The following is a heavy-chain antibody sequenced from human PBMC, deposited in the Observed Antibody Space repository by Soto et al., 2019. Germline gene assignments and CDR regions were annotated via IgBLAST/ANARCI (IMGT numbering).Heavy chain of an antibody. V-gene: IGHV1-18*01. CDR2: MNPYSGNT. Sequence: GESLKISCKGSGYSFTTYDISWVRQATGQGLEWMGWMNPYSGNTNYAQKFQGRATMTTDTATNTAYMELRSLRSDDTAVYYCARDGGVVVVPAATYYYYGMDVWGQGTTVTVSS. J-gene: IGHJ6*02. CDR3: ARDGGVVVVPAATYYYYGMDV. CDR1: GYSFTTYD. D-gene: IGHD2-2*01.